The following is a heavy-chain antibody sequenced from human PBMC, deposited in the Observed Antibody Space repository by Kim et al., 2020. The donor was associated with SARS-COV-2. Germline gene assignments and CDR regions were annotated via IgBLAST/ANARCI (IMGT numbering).Heavy chain of an antibody. D-gene: IGHD6-13*01. CDR1: GFTFSDSA. CDR3: TRVPPYSNSWWDAFDM. V-gene: IGHV3-73*01. CDR2: IRSKANSYAS. J-gene: IGHJ3*02. Sequence: GGSLRLSCAASGFTFSDSAMYWVRQASGKGLEWVCRIRSKANSYASAYAVSVKGRFIISRDDTKNTAYLQMNSLKTQDTAIYYCTRVPPYSNSWWDAFDMWGQGTIVTVSS.